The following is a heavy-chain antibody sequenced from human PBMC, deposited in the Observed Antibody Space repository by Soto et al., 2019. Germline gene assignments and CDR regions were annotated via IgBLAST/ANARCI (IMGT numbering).Heavy chain of an antibody. V-gene: IGHV4-31*03. J-gene: IGHJ4*02. Sequence: SETLSLTCTVSGGSISSGGYYWSWIRQHPGKGLEWIGYIYYSWSTYYNPSLKSRVTISVDTSKNQFSLKLSSVTAADTAVYYCARAPLYDYVWGSFDYWGQGTLVTVSS. D-gene: IGHD3-16*01. CDR3: ARAPLYDYVWGSFDY. CDR2: IYYSWST. CDR1: GGSISSGGYY.